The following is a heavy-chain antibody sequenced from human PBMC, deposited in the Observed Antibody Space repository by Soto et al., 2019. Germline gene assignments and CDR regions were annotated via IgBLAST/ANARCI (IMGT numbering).Heavy chain of an antibody. CDR2: IIPIFGTA. V-gene: IGHV1-69*13. D-gene: IGHD1-26*01. CDR1: GGPFSSYA. J-gene: IGHJ5*02. Sequence: GASVKVSCKASGGPFSSYASSWVRQAPGQGLEWMGGIIPIFGTANYAQKFQGRVTITADESTSTAYMELSSLRSEDTAVYYCARDSRPGSNWFDPWGQGTLVTVSS. CDR3: ARDSRPGSNWFDP.